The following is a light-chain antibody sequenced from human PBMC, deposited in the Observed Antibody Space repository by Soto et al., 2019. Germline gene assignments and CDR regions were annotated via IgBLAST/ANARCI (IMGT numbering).Light chain of an antibody. J-gene: IGKJ2*01. CDR3: QQYNKWPPYA. Sequence: EIVMTQSPATLSVSPGERATLSCRASQSVSSNLAWYQQKPGQAPRLLIYGASSRATGIPARFSGRGSGTAFTLTISSLQSDDSAVYYCQQYNKWPPYAFGQGTKLEIK. CDR1: QSVSSN. CDR2: GAS. V-gene: IGKV3-15*01.